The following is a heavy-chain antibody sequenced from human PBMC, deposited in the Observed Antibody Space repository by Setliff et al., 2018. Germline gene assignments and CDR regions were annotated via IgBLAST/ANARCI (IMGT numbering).Heavy chain of an antibody. D-gene: IGHD5-18*01. V-gene: IGHV1-46*01. CDR3: ARAPLESGYYHGQGHYFDN. CDR2: IDPSADYT. CDR1: GYTFTGYY. J-gene: IGHJ4*02. Sequence: GASVKVSCKASGYTFTGYYLHWVRQAPGQGLEWMGIIDPSADYTNYAQKFQGRVTMTKDTSTTTVYMELSSLRSEDTAVYYCARAPLESGYYHGQGHYFDNWGQGTLVTVSS.